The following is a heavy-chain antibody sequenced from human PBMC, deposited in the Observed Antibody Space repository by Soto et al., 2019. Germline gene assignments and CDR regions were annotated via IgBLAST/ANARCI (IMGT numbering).Heavy chain of an antibody. D-gene: IGHD3-10*02. CDR1: GGSISSGGYY. V-gene: IGHV4-31*03. CDR3: ARDGLPVRGVPKAWFDP. Sequence: SETLSLTCTVSGGSISSGGYYWSWIRQHPGKGLEWIGYIYYSGSTYYNPSLKSRVTISVDTSKNQFSLKLSSVTAADTAVYYCARDGLPVRGVPKAWFDPWGQGTLVTVSS. CDR2: IYYSGST. J-gene: IGHJ5*02.